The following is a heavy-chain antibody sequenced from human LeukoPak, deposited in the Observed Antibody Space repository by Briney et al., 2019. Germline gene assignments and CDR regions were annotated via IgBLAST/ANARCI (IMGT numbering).Heavy chain of an antibody. CDR1: AFSLSAYN. CDR2: ISYTGTYI. Sequence: GGSLRLSCAASAFSLSAYNMNWVRQAPGKGLEWVSSISYTGTYIYYADSVKGRFTISRDNAQNSLHLQMNSLRAEDTAIYYCVRDRGTYRPIDYWGQGTLVTVSP. V-gene: IGHV3-21*04. J-gene: IGHJ4*02. D-gene: IGHD1-26*01. CDR3: VRDRGTYRPIDY.